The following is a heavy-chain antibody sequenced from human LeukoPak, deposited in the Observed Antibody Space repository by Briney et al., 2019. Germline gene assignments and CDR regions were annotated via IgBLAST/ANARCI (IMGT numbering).Heavy chain of an antibody. CDR2: ISYDGSNK. V-gene: IGHV3-30*01. CDR3: AKVRRYCSSTSCYARYYYYGMDV. Sequence: GGSLRLSCAASGFTFSSYAMHWVRQAPGKGLEWVAVISYDGSNKYYADSVKGRFTISRDNSKNTLYLQMNSLRAEDTALYYCAKVRRYCSSTSCYARYYYYGMDVWGQGTTVTVSS. J-gene: IGHJ6*02. CDR1: GFTFSSYA. D-gene: IGHD2-2*01.